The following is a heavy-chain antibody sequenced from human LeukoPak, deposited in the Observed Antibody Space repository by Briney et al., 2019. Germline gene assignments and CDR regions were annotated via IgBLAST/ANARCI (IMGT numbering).Heavy chain of an antibody. J-gene: IGHJ4*02. V-gene: IGHV1-8*01. CDR2: MNPNSGNT. Sequence: VSVKVSCKASGYTFTSYDINWVRQATGQELEWMGWMNPNSGNTGYAQKFQGRVTMTRNTSISTAYMELSSLRSEDTAVYYCARAGGYSYGYSDYWGQGTLVTVSS. CDR1: GYTFTSYD. CDR3: ARAGGYSYGYSDY. D-gene: IGHD5-18*01.